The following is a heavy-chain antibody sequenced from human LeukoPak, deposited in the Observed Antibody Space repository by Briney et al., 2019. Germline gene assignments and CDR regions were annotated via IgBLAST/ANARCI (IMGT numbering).Heavy chain of an antibody. V-gene: IGHV3-21*01. D-gene: IGHD2-21*02. CDR3: ARDPIVVVTAGGYFDY. CDR1: GFTFSSYS. CDR2: ISSSSSYI. Sequence: GGSLRLSCAASGFTFSSYSLNWVRHAPGKGLEWVSSISSSSSYIYYADSVKGRFTISRDNAKNSLYLQMNSLRAEDTAVYYCARDPIVVVTAGGYFDYWGQGTLVTVSS. J-gene: IGHJ4*02.